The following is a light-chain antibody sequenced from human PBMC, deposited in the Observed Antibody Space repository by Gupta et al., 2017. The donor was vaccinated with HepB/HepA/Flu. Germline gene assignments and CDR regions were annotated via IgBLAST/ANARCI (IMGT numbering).Light chain of an antibody. CDR2: AAS. CDR1: QAISSY. V-gene: IGKV1-9*01. J-gene: IGKJ4*01. CDR3: KQLKSYPLT. Sequence: DIQLTQSPSFLSASVGYRVTITCRASQAISSYLAWYQQKPGQAPKLLIYAASTWESGVPSRFSGSGSGTEFTLTISSVQPEDFATYYCKQLKSYPLTFGGGTKVEIK.